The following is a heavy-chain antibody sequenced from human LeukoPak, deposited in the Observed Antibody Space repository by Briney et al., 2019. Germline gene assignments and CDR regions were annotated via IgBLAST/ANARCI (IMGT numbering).Heavy chain of an antibody. CDR1: GSTFSNYS. Sequence: PGGSLRLSCVASGSTFSNYSMNWVRQAPGKGLEWVSYIRLRSNTIYYAESVKGRFTTSRDNAKNSLYLQMNSLRAEDTAVYYCSSSTGRTTNFDYWGQGTLVTVSS. CDR3: SSSTGRTTNFDY. D-gene: IGHD1-7*01. J-gene: IGHJ4*02. V-gene: IGHV3-48*04. CDR2: IRLRSNTI.